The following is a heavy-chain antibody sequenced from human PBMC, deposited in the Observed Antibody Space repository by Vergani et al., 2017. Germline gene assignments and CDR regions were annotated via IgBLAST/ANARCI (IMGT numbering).Heavy chain of an antibody. J-gene: IGHJ4*02. CDR2: INPNSGGT. Sequence: QVQLVQSGAEVKKPGASVKVSCKASGYTFTGYYMHWVRQAPGQGLEWMGWINPNSGGTNYAQKFQGRLTMTRDTSISTAYMELSRLRSDDTAVYYCARDLEDIVVVVAASPQLDYWGQGTLVTVSS. D-gene: IGHD2-15*01. V-gene: IGHV1-2*02. CDR3: ARDLEDIVVVVAASPQLDY. CDR1: GYTFTGYY.